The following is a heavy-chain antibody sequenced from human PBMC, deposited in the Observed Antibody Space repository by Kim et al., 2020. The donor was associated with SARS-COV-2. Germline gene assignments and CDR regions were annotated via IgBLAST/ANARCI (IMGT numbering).Heavy chain of an antibody. CDR1: GFTFSSYG. V-gene: IGHV3-33*01. D-gene: IGHD2-15*01. CDR2: IWYDGSNK. CDR3: ARDFRFGDTLLEVDY. Sequence: GGSLRLSCAASGFTFSSYGMHWVRQAPGKGLEWVAVIWYDGSNKYYADSVKGRFTISRDNSKNTLYLQMNSLRAEDTAVYYCARDFRFGDTLLEVDYWGQGTLVTVSS. J-gene: IGHJ4*02.